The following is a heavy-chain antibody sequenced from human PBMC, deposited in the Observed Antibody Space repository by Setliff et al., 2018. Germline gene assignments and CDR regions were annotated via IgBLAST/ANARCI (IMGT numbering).Heavy chain of an antibody. D-gene: IGHD3-16*01. Sequence: RLSCAASGFTFSGYWMSWVRQAPGKGLEWVANIKQDGSEKYYVDSVKGRFTISRDNAKNSLYLQMNSLSAEDTAVYYCARDGGEYWGQGTLVTVSS. CDR1: GFTFSGYW. CDR2: IKQDGSEK. J-gene: IGHJ4*02. CDR3: ARDGGEY. V-gene: IGHV3-7*01.